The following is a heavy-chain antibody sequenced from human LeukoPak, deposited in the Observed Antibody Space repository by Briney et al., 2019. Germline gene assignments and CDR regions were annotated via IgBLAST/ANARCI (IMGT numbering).Heavy chain of an antibody. J-gene: IGHJ4*02. Sequence: GGSLRLSRTASGFTFTNSSMHWVRQAPGKGLVWVSRIRGDGFDTGYADSVKGRFTISRDHAKNTLYLQMNSLTADDTAVYYSARDLILGSGSLDYWGQGTLVTVSS. D-gene: IGHD3-10*01. CDR2: IRGDGFDT. CDR1: GFTFTNSS. V-gene: IGHV3-74*01. CDR3: ARDLILGSGSLDY.